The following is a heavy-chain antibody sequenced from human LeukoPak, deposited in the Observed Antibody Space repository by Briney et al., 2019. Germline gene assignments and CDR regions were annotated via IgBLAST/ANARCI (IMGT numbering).Heavy chain of an antibody. CDR1: GGSISSYY. V-gene: IGHV4-59*08. D-gene: IGHD3-22*01. CDR2: IYYSGST. CDR3: ARHGGFSSSSDY. J-gene: IGHJ4*02. Sequence: SETLSLTCTVSGGSISSYYWSWIWQPPGKGLEWIENIYYSGSTNYNPSLKSRVTISVDTSKNQFSLKLSSVTAADTAVYYCARHGGFSSSSDYWGQGTLVTVSS.